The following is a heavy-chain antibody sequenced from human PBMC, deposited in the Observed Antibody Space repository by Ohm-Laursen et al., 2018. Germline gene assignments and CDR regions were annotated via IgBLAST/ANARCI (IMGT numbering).Heavy chain of an antibody. CDR3: AKGPEHINWNYGDY. V-gene: IGHV3-23*01. Sequence: LRLSCAASGFTFSAMSWVRQAPGKGLEWVSAISGSGGSTYYADSVKGRFTISRDNSKNTLYLQMNSLRAEDTAVYYCAKGPEHINWNYGDYWGQGTLVTVSS. CDR2: ISGSGGST. CDR1: GFTFSA. D-gene: IGHD1-7*01. J-gene: IGHJ4*02.